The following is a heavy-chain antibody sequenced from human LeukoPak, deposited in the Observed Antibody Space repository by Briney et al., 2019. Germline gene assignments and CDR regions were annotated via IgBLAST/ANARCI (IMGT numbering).Heavy chain of an antibody. J-gene: IGHJ6*03. V-gene: IGHV3-20*04. CDR2: INWNGRIT. D-gene: IGHD5-18*01. CDR1: GFTFDDYA. Sequence: PGESLRPSCAASGFTFDDYAMNWVRQLPGRGLECVSGINWNGRITEYADSGKDRFTISRQNTKNSLYLYMNNLGGEDTALYFCARGSVQLWLRDTYYYMDVWGKGTTVTVSS. CDR3: ARGSVQLWLRDTYYYMDV.